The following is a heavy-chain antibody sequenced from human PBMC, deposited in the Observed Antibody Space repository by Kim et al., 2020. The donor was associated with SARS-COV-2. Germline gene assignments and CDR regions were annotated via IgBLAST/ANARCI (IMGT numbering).Heavy chain of an antibody. D-gene: IGHD3-9*01. CDR3: AKVRRGGNILRYFDY. J-gene: IGHJ4*02. CDR2: STGDDIDT. V-gene: IGHV3-23*01. Sequence: GGSLRLSCAVSGFTFSNYIISWVRQAPGKGLEWVASSTGDDIDTYYADSVRGHFTISRDNSKNTLYLPMDSLRAEVTAKYYCAKVRRGGNILRYFDYWGQGTVVTVSS. CDR1: GFTFSNYI.